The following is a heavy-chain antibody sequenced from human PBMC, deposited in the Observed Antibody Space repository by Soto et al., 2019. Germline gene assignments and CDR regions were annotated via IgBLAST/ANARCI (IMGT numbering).Heavy chain of an antibody. CDR2: ISYAGSNK. CDR1: GFTFSSYD. D-gene: IGHD6-19*01. V-gene: IGHV3-30*18. Sequence: QVQLVESGGGVVQPGRSLRLSCAASGFTFSSYDMHWVRQAPGKGLEWVAVISYAGSNKYYADSVKGRFTNYRDKYKNTLYLKVDGLRPEHTAVYYCAKEDGWYGSDVDYWGQGTMV. CDR3: AKEDGWYGSDVDY. J-gene: IGHJ4*02.